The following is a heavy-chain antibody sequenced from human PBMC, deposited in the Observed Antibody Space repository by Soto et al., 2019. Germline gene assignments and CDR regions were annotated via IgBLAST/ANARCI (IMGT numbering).Heavy chain of an antibody. J-gene: IGHJ6*02. V-gene: IGHV1-18*01. CDR3: EEDFLSDYCDGLRGDV. CDR1: GYTFTSYG. D-gene: IGHD4-17*01. CDR2: ISGDNGNT. Sequence: QVQLVQSGAEVKKPGASVKVSCKTSGYTFTSYGISWVRQAPGQGLEWMGWISGDNGNTNYVQKFQGRVTMTTDASTSTDYMELRRLRSDDTAVYYCEEDFLSDYCDGLRGDVWGQGTTVTVSS.